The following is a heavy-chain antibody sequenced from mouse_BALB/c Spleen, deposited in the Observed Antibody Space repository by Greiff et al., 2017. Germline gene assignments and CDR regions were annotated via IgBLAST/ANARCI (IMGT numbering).Heavy chain of an antibody. D-gene: IGHD2-1*01. CDR2: ISSGGSYT. V-gene: IGHV5-9-4*01. Sequence: DVMLVESGGGLVKPGGSLKLSCAASGFTFSSYAMSWVRQSPEKRLEWVAEISSGGSYTYYPDTVTGRFTISRDNAKNTLYLEMSSLRSEDTAMYYCAREGNYPWFAYWGQGTLVTVSA. J-gene: IGHJ3*01. CDR1: GFTFSSYA. CDR3: AREGNYPWFAY.